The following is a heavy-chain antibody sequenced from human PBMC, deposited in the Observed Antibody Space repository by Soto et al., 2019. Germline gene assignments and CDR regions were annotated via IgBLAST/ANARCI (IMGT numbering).Heavy chain of an antibody. D-gene: IGHD1-26*01. CDR2: ILGSGGNT. CDR1: GFTFSSYA. V-gene: IGHV3-23*01. Sequence: LRLSCAASGFTFSSYAMSWVRQAPGKGLEWVSGILGSGGNTYYADSVKGRFTISRDNSKNTLYLQMNSLRAEDTAVYYCAKDFIVGTTKDAFDIWGQGTMVTVSS. CDR3: AKDFIVGTTKDAFDI. J-gene: IGHJ3*02.